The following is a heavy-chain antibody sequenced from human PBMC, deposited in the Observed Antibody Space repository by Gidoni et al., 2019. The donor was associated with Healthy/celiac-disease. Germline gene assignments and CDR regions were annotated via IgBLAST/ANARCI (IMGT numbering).Heavy chain of an antibody. CDR2: IMGSGGST. V-gene: IGHV3-23*01. CDR1: GFTFSSYA. D-gene: IGHD1-26*01. J-gene: IGHJ3*02. Sequence: EVQLLESGGGLVQPGGSLRLSFAAPGFTFSSYAMSRVRQAPGKGLGGVSAIMGSGGSTYYADSVKGRFTIARDNSKNTLDLQMNSLRAEDTAVYYCAKAWGLGLDDAFDIWGQGTMVTVSS. CDR3: AKAWGLGLDDAFDI.